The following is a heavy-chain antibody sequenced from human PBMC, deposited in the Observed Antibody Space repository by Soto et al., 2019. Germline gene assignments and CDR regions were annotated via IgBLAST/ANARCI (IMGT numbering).Heavy chain of an antibody. V-gene: IGHV3-74*01. J-gene: IGHJ3*02. CDR3: ARGGAAGRGDAIDI. CDR1: GFTFRNQW. CDR2: ISGDGTRA. Sequence: EVQLEESGGGSVQLGESLRVSCVASGFTFRNQWMHWVRQVPGKGLVWVSRISGDGTRASYGDFVKGRFTISRDNARNLVFLQLNSLRVDDTGVYHCARGGAAGRGDAIDIWGPGTTVAVTS. D-gene: IGHD3-10*01.